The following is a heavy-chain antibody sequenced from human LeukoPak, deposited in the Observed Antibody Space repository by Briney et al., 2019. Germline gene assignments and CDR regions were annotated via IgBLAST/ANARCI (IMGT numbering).Heavy chain of an antibody. CDR3: GSSPLLPDSVFDY. Sequence: ASVKVSCKASGYAFTGYYMNWVRQAPGQGLEWMGRINPNSGDTNYAQKFQGRVTMTRDTSISTAYMELSGLRSDDTAVYYSGSSPLLPDSVFDYWGQGTLVTVSS. V-gene: IGHV1-2*02. CDR2: INPNSGDT. D-gene: IGHD1-26*01. J-gene: IGHJ4*02. CDR1: GYAFTGYY.